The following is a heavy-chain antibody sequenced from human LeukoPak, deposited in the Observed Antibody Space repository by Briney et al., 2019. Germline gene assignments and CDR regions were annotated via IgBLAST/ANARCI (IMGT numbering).Heavy chain of an antibody. V-gene: IGHV3-74*01. CDR3: ARGYSSSYRIDY. J-gene: IGHJ4*02. CDR2: INGDGSST. CDR1: GFTFSSYW. Sequence: GGSLRLSCAASGFTFSSYWMDWVRQAPGRGLVWVSRINGDGSSTSNADSVKGRFTISRDNAKNTLYLQMNSLRAEDTAVYYCARGYSSSYRIDYWGQGTLVTVSS. D-gene: IGHD6-6*01.